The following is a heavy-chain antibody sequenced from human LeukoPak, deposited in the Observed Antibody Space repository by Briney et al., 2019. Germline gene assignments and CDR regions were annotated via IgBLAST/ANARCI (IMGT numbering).Heavy chain of an antibody. CDR2: INHSGST. J-gene: IGHJ4*02. CDR1: GGSFSGYY. CDR3: ARLISYGGMFDY. D-gene: IGHD3-16*01. V-gene: IGHV4-34*01. Sequence: SETLSLTCAVYGGSFSGYYWSWIRQPPGKGLEWIGEINHSGSTNYNPSLKSRVTISVDTSKNQFSLKLSSVTAADTAVYYCARLISYGGMFDYWGQGTLVTVSS.